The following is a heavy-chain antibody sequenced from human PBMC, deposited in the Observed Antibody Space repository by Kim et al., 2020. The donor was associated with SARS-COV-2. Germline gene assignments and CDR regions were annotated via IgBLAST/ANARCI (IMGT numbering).Heavy chain of an antibody. J-gene: IGHJ6*02. D-gene: IGHD6-13*01. CDR1: GFTFSSYS. V-gene: IGHV3-48*02. CDR2: ISSSSSTI. CDR3: ARDCIAAAGTRFDYYYYGMDV. Sequence: GGSLRLSCVASGFTFSSYSMNWVRQAPGKGLEWVSYISSSSSTIYYADSVKGRFTISRDNAKNSLYLQMNSLRDEDTAVYYCARDCIAAAGTRFDYYYYGMDVWGQGTTVTVSS.